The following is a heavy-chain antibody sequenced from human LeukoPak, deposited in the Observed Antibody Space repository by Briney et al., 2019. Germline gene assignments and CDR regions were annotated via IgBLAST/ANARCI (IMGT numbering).Heavy chain of an antibody. V-gene: IGHV3-23*01. J-gene: IGHJ4*02. CDR3: AKAKFSSSGWYIDY. D-gene: IGHD6-19*01. CDR2: ISGSGGST. CDR1: GFTFSSYA. Sequence: PGGSLRLSCAASGFTFSSYAMTWVRQAPGKGLEWVSGISGSGGSTYYADSVKGRFTISRDNSRNTLYLQMNSLRAEDTAVYYCAKAKFSSSGWYIDYWGQGTLVTVSS.